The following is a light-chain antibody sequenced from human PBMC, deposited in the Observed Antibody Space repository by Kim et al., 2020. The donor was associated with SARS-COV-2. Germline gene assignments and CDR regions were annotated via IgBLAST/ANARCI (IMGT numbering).Light chain of an antibody. CDR3: CSYAGSSTWV. CDR1: SSDIGSYHL. CDR2: EGS. J-gene: IGLJ3*02. V-gene: IGLV2-23*01. Sequence: GQSITLSCTGTSSDIGSYHLVSWYQQHPGKAPKLMIYEGSKRPSGVSNRFSGSKSGNTASLTISGLQAEDEADYYCCSYAGSSTWVFGGGTQLTVL.